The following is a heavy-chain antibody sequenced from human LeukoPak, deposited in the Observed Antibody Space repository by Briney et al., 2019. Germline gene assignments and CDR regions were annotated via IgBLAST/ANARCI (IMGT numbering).Heavy chain of an antibody. V-gene: IGHV5-51*01. CDR2: IYGGDSGS. J-gene: IGHJ4*02. CDR1: GFRISNYW. Sequence: GESLKISCKASGFRISNYWIGWVRQMPGEGLEWMGIIYGGDSGSRYSPSFEGQVTVSADKSINTAYMYWGSLKASDTAVYYCARRANRDGYNYDYYDYWGQGTLVSVSS. D-gene: IGHD5-24*01. CDR3: ARRANRDGYNYDYYDY.